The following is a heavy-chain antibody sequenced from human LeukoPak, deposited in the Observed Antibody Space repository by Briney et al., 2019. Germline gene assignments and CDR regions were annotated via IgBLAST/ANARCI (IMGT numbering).Heavy chain of an antibody. CDR1: LDSTTSNF. J-gene: IGHJ4*02. D-gene: IGHD1-14*01. CDR2: IHRSGSP. Sequence: SSETLSLTCTVSLDSTTSNFWSWVRQPPGKGLEWIGEIHRSGSPNYNPSLQSRVTISIDRSRNQIVLELASVTAANTAVYYWAREILGGFNPGAYWGQGTLVTVSS. CDR3: AREILGGFNPGAY. V-gene: IGHV4-4*02.